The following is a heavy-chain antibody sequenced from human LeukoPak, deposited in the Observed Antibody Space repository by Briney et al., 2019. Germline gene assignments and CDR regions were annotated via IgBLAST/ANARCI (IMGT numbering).Heavy chain of an antibody. Sequence: GASVKVSCKASGYTFTSYGISWVRQAPGQGLEWMGWISAYNGNTNYAQKLQGRVTMTTDTSTSTAYMELRSLRSDDTAVYYCARVRYSSGWYPYIDYWGQGTLVTASS. CDR3: ARVRYSSGWYPYIDY. D-gene: IGHD6-19*01. V-gene: IGHV1-18*01. J-gene: IGHJ4*02. CDR1: GYTFTSYG. CDR2: ISAYNGNT.